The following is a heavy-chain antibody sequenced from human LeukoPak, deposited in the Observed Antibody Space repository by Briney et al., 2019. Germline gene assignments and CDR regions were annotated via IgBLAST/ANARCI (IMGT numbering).Heavy chain of an antibody. CDR2: IIPIFGTA. Sequence: GASVTVSCKASGGTFSSYAISWVRQAPGQGLEWMGGIIPIFGTANYAQKFQGRVTITADESTSTAYMELSSLRSEDTAVYYCAREWGLESSGYYYAYWGQGTLVTVSS. CDR3: AREWGLESSGYYYAY. V-gene: IGHV1-69*13. D-gene: IGHD3-22*01. J-gene: IGHJ4*02. CDR1: GGTFSSYA.